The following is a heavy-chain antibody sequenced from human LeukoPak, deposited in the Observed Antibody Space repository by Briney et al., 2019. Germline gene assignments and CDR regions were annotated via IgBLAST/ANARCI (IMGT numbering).Heavy chain of an antibody. J-gene: IGHJ4*02. Sequence: GGSLRLSCAASGFTFSSYAMHWVRQAPGKGLEWVAVISYDGSNKYYADSVKGRFAISRDNSKNTLYLQMNSLRAEDTAVYYCAKGRIVATLWGQGTLVTVSS. V-gene: IGHV3-30*09. CDR1: GFTFSSYA. CDR2: ISYDGSNK. CDR3: AKGRIVATL. D-gene: IGHD5-12*01.